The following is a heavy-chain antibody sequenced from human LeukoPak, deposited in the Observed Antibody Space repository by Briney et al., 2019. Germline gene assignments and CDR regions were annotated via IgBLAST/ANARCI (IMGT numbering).Heavy chain of an antibody. J-gene: IGHJ4*02. CDR1: GGSFSGYY. Sequence: SGTLSLTCAVYGGSFSGYYWSWIRQPPGKGLEWIGEINHSGSTNYNPSLKSRVTISVDTSKNQFSLKLSSVTAADTAVYYCARGLRGSHGGGFDYWGQGTLVTVSS. D-gene: IGHD3-10*01. CDR2: INHSGST. CDR3: ARGLRGSHGGGFDY. V-gene: IGHV4-34*01.